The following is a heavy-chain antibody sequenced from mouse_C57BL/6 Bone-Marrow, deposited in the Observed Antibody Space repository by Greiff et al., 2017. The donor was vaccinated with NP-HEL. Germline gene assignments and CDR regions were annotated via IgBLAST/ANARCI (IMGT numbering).Heavy chain of an antibody. CDR1: GYTFTSYW. J-gene: IGHJ1*03. V-gene: IGHV1-50*01. CDR3: AGVYYGG. Sequence: VQGVESGAELVKPGASVKLSCKASGYTFTSYWMQWVKQRPGQGLEWIGEIDPSDSYTNYNQKFKGKATLTVDTSASTAYMQLSSLTSEDSAVYCGAGVYYGGWGTGTTVTVSS. CDR2: IDPSDSYT.